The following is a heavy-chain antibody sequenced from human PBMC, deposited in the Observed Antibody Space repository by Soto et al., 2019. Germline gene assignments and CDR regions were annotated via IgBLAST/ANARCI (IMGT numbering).Heavy chain of an antibody. CDR2: ISSSGSTI. D-gene: IGHD6-13*01. Sequence: ASRKGLEWVSYISSSGSTIYYADSVKGRFTISRDNAKNSLYLQMDSLRAEDTAVYYCARDQEAGSFFPYYYGMNVWGQGTTVTVSS. V-gene: IGHV3-48*03. J-gene: IGHJ6*02. CDR3: ARDQEAGSFFPYYYGMNV.